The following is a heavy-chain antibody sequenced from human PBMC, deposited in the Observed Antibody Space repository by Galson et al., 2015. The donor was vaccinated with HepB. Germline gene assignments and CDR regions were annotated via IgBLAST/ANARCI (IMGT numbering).Heavy chain of an antibody. CDR3: AKGGGYSDYGDAFDF. V-gene: IGHV3-23*01. J-gene: IGHJ3*01. CDR2: ISGSGGST. CDR1: GFTFSSYA. D-gene: IGHD5-12*01. Sequence: SLRLSCAASGFTFSSYAMSWVRQAPGKGLEWVSAISGSGGSTYYADSVKGRFTISRDNSKNTMFLQMNSLRAEDTAVYYCAKGGGYSDYGDAFDFWGQGTMVTVSS.